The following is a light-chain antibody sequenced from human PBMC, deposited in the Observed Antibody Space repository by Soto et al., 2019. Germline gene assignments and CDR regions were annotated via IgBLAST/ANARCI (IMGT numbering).Light chain of an antibody. Sequence: QSALTQPASVSGSPGQSITISCTGSTGDLGGSDYVSWYQQHPGKAPKLMIYDVTNRPSGVSNRFSGSKSGNTASLTISGLQAEDEADYYCSSYTSSAILVFGGGTKLTVL. J-gene: IGLJ2*01. V-gene: IGLV2-14*01. CDR3: SSYTSSAILV. CDR2: DVT. CDR1: TGDLGGSDY.